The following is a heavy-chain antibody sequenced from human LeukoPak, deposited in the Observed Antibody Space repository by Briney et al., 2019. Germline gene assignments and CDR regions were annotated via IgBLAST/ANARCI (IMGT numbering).Heavy chain of an antibody. J-gene: IGHJ6*02. D-gene: IGHD3-10*01. Sequence: GGSLRLSCAASGFTFSSYSMNWVRQAPGKGLEWVSSISSGSSYIYYADSVKGRFTISRDNAKNSLYLQMNSLRAEDTAVYYCARDVVREPRGVWGQGTTVTVSS. V-gene: IGHV3-21*01. CDR1: GFTFSSYS. CDR2: ISSGSSYI. CDR3: ARDVVREPRGV.